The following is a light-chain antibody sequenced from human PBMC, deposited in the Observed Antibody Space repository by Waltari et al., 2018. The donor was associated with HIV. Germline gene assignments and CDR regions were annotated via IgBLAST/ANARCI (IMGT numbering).Light chain of an antibody. V-gene: IGKV2-28*01. Sequence: DIAMIQSPDSLAVSPGEPASISCRSSQSLLHKNGQNYLDWYIQRPGQAPELLIYLGSRWASGVPDRIAGSGSGTDFILKISRVEPEDVGVYYCMHGQQTPVFGQGTKVEVK. CDR2: LGS. CDR3: MHGQQTPV. J-gene: IGKJ1*01. CDR1: QSLLHKNGQNY.